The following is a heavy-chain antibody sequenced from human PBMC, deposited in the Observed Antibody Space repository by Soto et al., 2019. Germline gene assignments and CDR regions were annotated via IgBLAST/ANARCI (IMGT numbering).Heavy chain of an antibody. CDR1: GGTFSSCT. J-gene: IGHJ6*02. Sequence: SVKVSCKASGGTFSSCTISWVRQAPGQGLEWMGGVIPIYGTANYAQKFQDRVTIIADASTTTAYMELSSLRSEDTAIYYCAXDRRADWESYYYYAMDVWGQGTTVTVSS. CDR2: VIPIYGTA. D-gene: IGHD1-26*01. CDR3: AXDRRADWESYYYYAMDV. V-gene: IGHV1-69*13.